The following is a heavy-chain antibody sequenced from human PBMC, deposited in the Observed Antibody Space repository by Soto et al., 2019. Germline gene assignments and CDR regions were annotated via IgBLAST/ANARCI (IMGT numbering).Heavy chain of an antibody. CDR2: IYYSGST. V-gene: IGHV4-59*01. CDR3: ARGVFGDRGFIGITIFGVVTEYYFDY. D-gene: IGHD3-3*01. CDR1: GGSISSYY. Sequence: SETLSLTCTVSGGSISSYYWSWIRQPPGKGLEWIGYIYYSGSTNYNPSLKSRVTISVDTSKNQFSLKPSSVTAADTAVYYCARGVFGDRGFIGITIFGVVTEYYFDYWGQGTLVTVSS. J-gene: IGHJ4*02.